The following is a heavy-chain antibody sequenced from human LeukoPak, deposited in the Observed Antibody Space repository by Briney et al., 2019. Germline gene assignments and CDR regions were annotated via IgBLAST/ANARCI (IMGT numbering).Heavy chain of an antibody. D-gene: IGHD6-13*01. J-gene: IGHJ4*02. CDR1: GFTFSGYA. V-gene: IGHV3-23*01. Sequence: GGSLRLSCAASGFTFSGYAMSWVRQAPGKGLEWVSTISGSGGSTNYADSVKGRFTISRDNSKNTLYLQMNSLSAEDTAVYYCVPRDKFPGIAAAGTDYWGQGTLVTVSS. CDR3: VPRDKFPGIAAAGTDY. CDR2: ISGSGGST.